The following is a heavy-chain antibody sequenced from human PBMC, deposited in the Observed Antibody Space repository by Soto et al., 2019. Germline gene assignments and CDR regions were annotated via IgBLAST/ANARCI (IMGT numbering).Heavy chain of an antibody. D-gene: IGHD1-20*01. V-gene: IGHV3-72*01. CDR3: VSLWSVTGSKDY. CDR2: IRDKVHSYTT. J-gene: IGHJ4*02. Sequence: EVQLVESGGGLVQPGGSLRLSCAVSGLTFSDHYMGWVRQAPGKGLDWVGRIRDKVHSYTTQYAASVKGRFTISRDDSRHSLYLKMNSLKMEDTAVFYCVSLWSVTGSKDYWGRGTVVTVSS. CDR1: GLTFSDHY.